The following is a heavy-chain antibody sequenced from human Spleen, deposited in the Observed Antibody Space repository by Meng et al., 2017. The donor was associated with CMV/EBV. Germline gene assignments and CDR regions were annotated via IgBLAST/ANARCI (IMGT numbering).Heavy chain of an antibody. CDR3: ARFCCSGGNCYFDY. CDR1: GGSVSSGTYY. Sequence: VSGGSVSSGTYYWSWIRQPPGKGLEWIGHIYYSGSTNYKPSLKSRVTVSRDTSKNHFSLKLSSVTAADAAVYFCARFCCSGGNCYFDYWGQGTLVTVSS. J-gene: IGHJ4*02. D-gene: IGHD2-15*01. V-gene: IGHV4-61*03. CDR2: IYYSGST.